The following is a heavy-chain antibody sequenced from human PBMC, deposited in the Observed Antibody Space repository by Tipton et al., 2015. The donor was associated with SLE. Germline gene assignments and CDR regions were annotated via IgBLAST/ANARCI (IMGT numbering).Heavy chain of an antibody. V-gene: IGHV4-38-2*01. CDR1: GYSISSGYY. D-gene: IGHD2-21*02. CDR2: INHSGST. Sequence: TLSLTCAVSGYSISSGYYWGWIRQPPGKGLEWIGEINHSGSTNYNPSLKSRVTISLDTSKNQFSLKLSSVTAADTAVYYCARSALAVTYGEDVWGQGTTVTVSS. CDR3: ARSALAVTYGEDV. J-gene: IGHJ6*02.